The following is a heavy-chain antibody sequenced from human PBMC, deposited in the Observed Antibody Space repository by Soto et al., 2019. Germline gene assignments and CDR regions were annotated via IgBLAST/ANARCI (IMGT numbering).Heavy chain of an antibody. J-gene: IGHJ4*02. V-gene: IGHV3-23*01. CDR1: GFTFSNYA. Sequence: EVQLLESGGGFVQPGGSLRLSCAASGFTFSNYALDWVRQAPGKGLEWVSAISGSGGSTYYADSVKGRFSISRDNSKKTLYLQMSRLGAEDTAVYYCAKELAPLGYCSDGGCSFDYWGQGALVTVSS. CDR2: ISGSGGST. CDR3: AKELAPLGYCSDGGCSFDY. D-gene: IGHD2-15*01.